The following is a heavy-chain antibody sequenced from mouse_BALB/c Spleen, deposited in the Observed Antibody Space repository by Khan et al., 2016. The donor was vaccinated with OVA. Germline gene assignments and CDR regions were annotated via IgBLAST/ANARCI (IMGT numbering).Heavy chain of an antibody. Sequence: VQLQQSGPVLVKPGASVKMSCKASGYTFTSYVMHWVKQKPGQGLEWIGYINPYNVGTIHNEKFRGKATLTSDKSSSTAYMELSSLTSEDSAVXYCARYASSLYYAMDYWGQGTSVTVSS. V-gene: IGHV1S136*01. CDR3: ARYASSLYYAMDY. CDR1: GYTFTSYV. J-gene: IGHJ4*01. D-gene: IGHD1-1*01. CDR2: INPYNVGT.